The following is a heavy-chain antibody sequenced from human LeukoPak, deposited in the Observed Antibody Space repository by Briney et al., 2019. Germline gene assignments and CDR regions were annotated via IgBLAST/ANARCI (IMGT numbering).Heavy chain of an antibody. J-gene: IGHJ4*02. D-gene: IGHD6-19*01. CDR2: ISGSGGST. V-gene: IGHV3-23*01. Sequence: GGSLRLSCAASGFTFSSYAMSWVRQAPGKGLEWVSAISGSGGSTYYADSVKGRFTISRDNSKNTLYLQMNSLRAEDTAVYYCAKGTRIAVAGAYFDYWGQGTLVTVSS. CDR3: AKGTRIAVAGAYFDY. CDR1: GFTFSSYA.